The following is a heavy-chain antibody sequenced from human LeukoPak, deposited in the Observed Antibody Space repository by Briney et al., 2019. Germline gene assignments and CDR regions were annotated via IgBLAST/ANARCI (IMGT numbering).Heavy chain of an antibody. CDR3: ARIFGYYYFYMDV. D-gene: IGHD3-16*01. CDR1: GFTFGEYA. CDR2: IRTEDYDGAT. J-gene: IGHJ6*03. V-gene: IGHV3-49*04. Sequence: GGFLRLSCAASGFTFGEYAMSWVRQAPGKGLEWVGFIRTEDYDGATDYGASVKGRFTISRDDSKNVAYLQMNSLNTEDTAVYYCARIFGYYYFYMDVWGKGTTVIVSS.